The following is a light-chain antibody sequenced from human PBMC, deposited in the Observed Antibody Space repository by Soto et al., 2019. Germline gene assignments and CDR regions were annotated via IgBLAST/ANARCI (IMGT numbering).Light chain of an antibody. CDR3: TSYTSSNSLYV. CDR2: DVN. CDR1: SSDVGGYNY. J-gene: IGLJ1*01. V-gene: IGLV2-14*03. Sequence: QSVLTQPASVSGSPGQSTTISCTGTSSDVGGYNYVSWYQQLPGKAPKLIIYDVNNRPSGVSKRFSASKSANAASLTISGLQADDEAAYYCTSYTSSNSLYVFGTGTKVTVL.